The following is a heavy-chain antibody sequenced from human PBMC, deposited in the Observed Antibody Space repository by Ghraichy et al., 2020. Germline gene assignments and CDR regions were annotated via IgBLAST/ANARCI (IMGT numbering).Heavy chain of an antibody. V-gene: IGHV6-1*01. CDR2: TYYRSKWYN. J-gene: IGHJ3*02. CDR3: ARAVYSGDNWKGSHVAFDI. CDR1: GDSVSSNSAA. Sequence: SQTLSLTCAISGDSVSSNSAAWNWIRQSPSRGLEWLGRTYYRSKWYNDYAVSVKSRITINPDTSKNQFSLQLNSVTPEDTAVYYCARAVYSGDNWKGSHVAFDIWGQGTMVTVSS. D-gene: IGHD1-20*01.